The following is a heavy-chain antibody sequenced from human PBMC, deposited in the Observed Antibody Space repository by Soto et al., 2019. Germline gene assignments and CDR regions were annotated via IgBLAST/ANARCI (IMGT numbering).Heavy chain of an antibody. CDR2: ISSSSAYV. D-gene: IGHD4-17*01. CDR3: TRVHDSGLTNRFDP. Sequence: VGSLRLSCAASGFTFNTYSMNWVRQAPGKGLEWVSTISSSSAYVYYADSVKGRFTISRDNAKNSLYLQMSSLSADDTAVYYCTRVHDSGLTNRFDPWGHGTLVTVSS. J-gene: IGHJ5*02. CDR1: GFTFNTYS. V-gene: IGHV3-21*01.